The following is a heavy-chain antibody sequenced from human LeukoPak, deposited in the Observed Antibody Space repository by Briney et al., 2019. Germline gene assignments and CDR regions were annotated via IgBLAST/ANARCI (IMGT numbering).Heavy chain of an antibody. D-gene: IGHD3-10*02. Sequence: GGSLRLSCAASGFTFNNAWMTWVRQAPGKGLEWVSSISSSGRTIYYADSVKGRFTISRDNAKNSLYLQMNSLRAEDTAVYYCAELGITMIGGVWGKGTTVTISS. CDR1: GFTFNNAW. CDR2: ISSSGRTI. CDR3: AELGITMIGGV. V-gene: IGHV3-48*04. J-gene: IGHJ6*04.